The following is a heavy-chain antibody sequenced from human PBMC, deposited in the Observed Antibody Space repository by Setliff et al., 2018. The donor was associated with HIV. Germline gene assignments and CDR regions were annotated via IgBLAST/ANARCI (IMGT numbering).Heavy chain of an antibody. J-gene: IGHJ6*02. CDR3: AREDQLLSGHYYYNGMDV. CDR1: GFTFSTYS. CDR2: ISSTSTTI. Sequence: GGSLRLSCAASGFTFSTYSMNWVRQAPGKGLEWVSYISSTSTTIYYADSVKGRFTISRDNAKNSLYLQMNSLRAEDTAVYFCAREDQLLSGHYYYNGMDVRGQGTTVTVSS. V-gene: IGHV3-48*01. D-gene: IGHD2-2*01.